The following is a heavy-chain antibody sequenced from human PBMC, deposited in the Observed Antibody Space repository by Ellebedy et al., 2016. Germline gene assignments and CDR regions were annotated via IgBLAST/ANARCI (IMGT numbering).Heavy chain of an antibody. J-gene: IGHJ6*02. Sequence: ASVKVSXXTSGYTFTDHDINWVRQAPGQGLEWMGWMTPNSGQTGYAQKFQGRVTMTSNTSISTAYMELSSLISEDTAVYYCARRGLRFVSYFAMDVWGQGTTVTLSS. CDR1: GYTFTDHD. CDR3: ARRGLRFVSYFAMDV. CDR2: MTPNSGQT. V-gene: IGHV1-8*01. D-gene: IGHD2-21*02.